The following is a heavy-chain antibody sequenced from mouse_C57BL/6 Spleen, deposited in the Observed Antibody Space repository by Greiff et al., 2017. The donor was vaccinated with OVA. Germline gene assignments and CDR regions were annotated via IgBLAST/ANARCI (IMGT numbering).Heavy chain of an antibody. D-gene: IGHD2-1*01. CDR1: GYTFTSYG. CDR2: IYPRSGNT. Sequence: QVQLKESGAELARPGASVKLSCKASGYTFTSYGISWVKQRTGQGLEWIGEIYPRSGNTYYNEKFKGKATLTADKSSSTAYMELRSLTSEDSAVYFCARNYGNYAYAMDYWGQGTSVTVSS. CDR3: ARNYGNYAYAMDY. V-gene: IGHV1-81*01. J-gene: IGHJ4*01.